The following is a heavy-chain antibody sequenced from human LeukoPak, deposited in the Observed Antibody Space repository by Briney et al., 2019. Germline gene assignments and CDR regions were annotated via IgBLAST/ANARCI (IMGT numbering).Heavy chain of an antibody. V-gene: IGHV3-23*01. D-gene: IGHD2-2*01. Sequence: GGSLRLSCSASGFTFSSYAMSWVRQAPGKGLEWVSVISGSGGSTYYADSVKGRFTISRDNSKNTLYLQMNSLRAEDTAVYYCAKDPRDCSSTSCYYYYYYGMDVWGQGTTVTVSS. J-gene: IGHJ6*02. CDR3: AKDPRDCSSTSCYYYYYYGMDV. CDR2: ISGSGGST. CDR1: GFTFSSYA.